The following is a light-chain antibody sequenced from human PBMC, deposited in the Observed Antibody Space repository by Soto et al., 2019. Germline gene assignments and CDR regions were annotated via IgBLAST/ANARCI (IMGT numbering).Light chain of an antibody. CDR2: EVT. CDR1: SSDGGGYNY. V-gene: IGLV2-8*01. J-gene: IGLJ2*01. Sequence: QSVLTQPPSASGPPGQSVTISCTGTSSDGGGYNYVTWYQDHPGKVPKPMIYEVTKRPSGVPDRFSGSKSGNTASLAISGLQVEDEADYYCSAWDDSLNGHLVFGGGTKLTVL. CDR3: SAWDDSLNGHLV.